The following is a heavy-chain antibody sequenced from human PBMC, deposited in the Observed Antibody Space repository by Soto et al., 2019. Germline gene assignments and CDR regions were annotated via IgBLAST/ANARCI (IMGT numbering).Heavy chain of an antibody. V-gene: IGHV3-30-3*01. CDR3: ARGRNAKYYDI. CDR2: ISDDGNSP. Sequence: QVQLLQSGGGPVQPGTSVTLSCAATGFTFANYPMHWVRQGPDKGLEWLALISDDGNSPSYAAAVKGRFTVTRDNSKNNLYLHLNSLRREDGSVYHWARGRNAKYYDIWGQGSLVTVSS. D-gene: IGHD3-9*01. CDR1: GFTFANYP. J-gene: IGHJ4*02.